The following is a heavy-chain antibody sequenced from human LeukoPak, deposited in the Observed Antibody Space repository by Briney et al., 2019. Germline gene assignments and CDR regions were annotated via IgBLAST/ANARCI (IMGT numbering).Heavy chain of an antibody. CDR1: GFTFSSYG. V-gene: IGHV3-30*02. J-gene: IGHJ4*02. CDR3: ASSRYDSSGYYGIIGY. D-gene: IGHD3-22*01. CDR2: IRYDGSNK. Sequence: PGGSLRLSCAASGFTFSSYGMHWVRQAPGKGLEWVAFIRYDGSNKYYADSVKGRFTISRDNSKNTLYLQMNSLRAEDTAVYYCASSRYDSSGYYGIIGYWGQGTLVTVSS.